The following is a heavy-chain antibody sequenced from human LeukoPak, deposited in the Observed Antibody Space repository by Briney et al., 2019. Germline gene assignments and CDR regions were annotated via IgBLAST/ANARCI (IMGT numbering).Heavy chain of an antibody. D-gene: IGHD1-26*01. CDR1: GYTFTGYY. CDR2: INPNSGGT. CDR3: ARARATWRLGYIDL. V-gene: IGHV1-2*02. J-gene: IGHJ2*01. Sequence: ASVKVSCKASGYTFTGYYMHWVRQAPGQGLEWMGWINPNSGGTNYAQKFQGRVTMTRDTSISTAYMELSRLRSDDTAVYYCARARATWRLGYIDLWGRGTLVTVSS.